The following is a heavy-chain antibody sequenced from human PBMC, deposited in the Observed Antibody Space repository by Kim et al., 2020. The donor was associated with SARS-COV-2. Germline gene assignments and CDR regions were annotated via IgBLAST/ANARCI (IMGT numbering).Heavy chain of an antibody. J-gene: IGHJ6*02. D-gene: IGHD3-10*01. CDR2: IWYEGSNE. V-gene: IGHV3-33*01. Sequence: GGSLRLSCAASGFTFSSYGMHWVRQAPGKGLEWVAVIWYEGSNEYYADSVKGRFTISRDNSKNTLYLQMNSLRAEDTAVYYCARDHQSVTMVRGVIIKAGMDVWGQGTTDTVSS. CDR1: GFTFSSYG. CDR3: ARDHQSVTMVRGVIIKAGMDV.